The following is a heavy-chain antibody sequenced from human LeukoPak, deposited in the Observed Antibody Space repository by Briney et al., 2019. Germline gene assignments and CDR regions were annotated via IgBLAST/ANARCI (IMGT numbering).Heavy chain of an antibody. CDR1: GGSISSGSYY. J-gene: IGHJ4*02. Sequence: SETLSLTCTVSGGSISSGSYYWSWLRQPAGKGLEWIGRIYTSGSTNYNPSLKSRVTISVDTSKNQFSLKLGSVTAADTAVYYCARHPSSPPYYFDYWGQGTLVTVSS. V-gene: IGHV4-61*02. D-gene: IGHD2-2*01. CDR3: ARHPSSPPYYFDY. CDR2: IYTSGST.